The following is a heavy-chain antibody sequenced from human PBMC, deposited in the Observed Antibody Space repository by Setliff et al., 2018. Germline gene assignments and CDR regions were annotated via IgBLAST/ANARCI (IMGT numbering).Heavy chain of an antibody. Sequence: SVKVSCKASGATFSSYAISWVRQAPGQGLEWMGRIIPIFGTANYAQKFQGRVTITADKSTSTAYMELSSLRSEDTAVYYCARAQSWSGGPYYFDNWGQGTLVTVS. CDR2: IIPIFGTA. CDR3: ARAQSWSGGPYYFDN. V-gene: IGHV1-69*06. D-gene: IGHD3-3*01. CDR1: GATFSSYA. J-gene: IGHJ4*02.